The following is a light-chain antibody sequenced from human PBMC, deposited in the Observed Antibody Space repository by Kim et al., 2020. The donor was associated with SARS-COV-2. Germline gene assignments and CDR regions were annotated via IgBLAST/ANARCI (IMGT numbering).Light chain of an antibody. Sequence: PKQSVDISCVGTSSDVVGYNYISWYQQLPGKAPKLMISEVRNRPSGVSDRFSGSKSGNPASLTISGLQAKDKADYYCCSYTASTWVFGGRTKLTVL. J-gene: IGLJ3*02. CDR2: EVR. CDR3: CSYTASTWV. V-gene: IGLV2-14*03. CDR1: SSDVVGYNY.